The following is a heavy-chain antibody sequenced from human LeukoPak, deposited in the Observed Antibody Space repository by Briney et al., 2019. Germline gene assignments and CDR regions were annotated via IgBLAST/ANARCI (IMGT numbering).Heavy chain of an antibody. CDR2: TSSSSSTI. V-gene: IGHV3-48*04. Sequence: LSXXASXFTFSGXXMSXVRQXPXXXXECVSYTSSSSSTIYYADSVKSRFTISRDNAKNSLYLQMNSLRAEDTAVYYCARLRYYGMDVWGQGTTVTVSS. J-gene: IGHJ6*02. CDR1: XFTFSGXX. CDR3: ARLRYYGMDV.